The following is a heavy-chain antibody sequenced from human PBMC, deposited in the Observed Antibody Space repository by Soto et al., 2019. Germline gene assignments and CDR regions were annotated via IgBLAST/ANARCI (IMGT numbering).Heavy chain of an antibody. CDR1: GGSISSYY. Sequence: SETLSLTCTVSGGSISSYYWSWIRQPPGKGLEWIGYIYYSGSTNYNPSLKSRVTISVDTSKNQFSLKLSSVTAADTAVYYCARGGLPRPAGAFDIWGQGTMVTVSS. CDR2: IYYSGST. V-gene: IGHV4-59*08. D-gene: IGHD1-26*01. J-gene: IGHJ3*02. CDR3: ARGGLPRPAGAFDI.